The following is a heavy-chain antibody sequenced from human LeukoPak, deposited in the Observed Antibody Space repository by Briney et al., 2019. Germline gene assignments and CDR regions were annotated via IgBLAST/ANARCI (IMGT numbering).Heavy chain of an antibody. V-gene: IGHV4-34*01. CDR3: ARGGQSHHYYDSSGYSRAIDY. Sequence: SETLSLTCAVYGGSFSGYYWSWIRQPPGKGLEWIGEINHSGSTNYNPSLKSRVTISVDTSKNQFSLKLSSVTAADTAVYYCARGGQSHHYYDSSGYSRAIDYWGQGTLVTVSS. CDR1: GGSFSGYY. D-gene: IGHD3-22*01. CDR2: INHSGST. J-gene: IGHJ4*02.